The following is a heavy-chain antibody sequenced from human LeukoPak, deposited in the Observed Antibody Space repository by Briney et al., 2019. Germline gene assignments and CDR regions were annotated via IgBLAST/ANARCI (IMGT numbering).Heavy chain of an antibody. J-gene: IGHJ5*02. V-gene: IGHV4-4*07. CDR1: GGSISSYY. D-gene: IGHD3-10*01. CDR3: ARDGGYYYGSGSYYKPHWFDP. CDR2: IYTSGST. Sequence: SETLSLTCTASGGSISSYYWSWIRQPAGKGLEWIGRIYTSGSTNYNPSLKSRVTMSVDTSKNQFSLKLSSVTAADTAVYYCARDGGYYYGSGSYYKPHWFDPWGQGTLVTVSS.